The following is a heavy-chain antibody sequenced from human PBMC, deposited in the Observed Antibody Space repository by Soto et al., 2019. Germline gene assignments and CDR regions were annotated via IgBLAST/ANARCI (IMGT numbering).Heavy chain of an antibody. CDR3: FRDVGD. J-gene: IGHJ4*02. CDR2: INPSGGRT. V-gene: IGHV1-46*03. CDR1: GNIFTSQY. Sequence: QVQLVQSGAGVKKPGASVKVSCKVSGNIFTSQYMHWVRQAPGQGLEWMAMINPSGGRTSYAQMFQGRVTMTRDTSTSTVHMELSSLRSEDTAVYYCFRDVGDWGQGTLVTFAS. D-gene: IGHD3-3*01.